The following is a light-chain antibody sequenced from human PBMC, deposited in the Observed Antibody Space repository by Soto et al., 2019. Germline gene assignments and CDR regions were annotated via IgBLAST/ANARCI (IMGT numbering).Light chain of an antibody. CDR3: QQSYSAPTWT. V-gene: IGKV1-39*01. Sequence: DIQMPQYPSSLSASVCDGVTLTCRESQSIVISLNWYQQRPGKAPKLLVFAASSLQSGVPSRFSGSGSGTDFTLTISSLHPEDFATYYCQQSYSAPTWTFGRGTKVDIK. J-gene: IGKJ1*01. CDR1: QSIVIS. CDR2: AAS.